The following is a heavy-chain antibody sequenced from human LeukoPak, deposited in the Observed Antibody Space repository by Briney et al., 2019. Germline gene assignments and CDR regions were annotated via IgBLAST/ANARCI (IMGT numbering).Heavy chain of an antibody. Sequence: GGSLRLSCAASGFTFSNYGMHWVRQAPGKGLEWVAFIQYDGGNEYYAESVKGRFAISRDNAKNSLYLQMNSLRAEDTAVYYCARETTGTTWEYYFDYWGQGTLVTVSS. D-gene: IGHD1-1*01. CDR3: ARETTGTTWEYYFDY. CDR2: IQYDGGNE. V-gene: IGHV3-30*02. CDR1: GFTFSNYG. J-gene: IGHJ4*02.